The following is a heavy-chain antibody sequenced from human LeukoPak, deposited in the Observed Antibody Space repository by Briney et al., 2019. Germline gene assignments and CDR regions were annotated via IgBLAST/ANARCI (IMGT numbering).Heavy chain of an antibody. V-gene: IGHV4-34*01. CDR1: GRSFSGYY. D-gene: IGHD1-26*01. CDR3: AGEDPAPQWYSGSYARIDY. Sequence: SETLSLTCAVYGRSFSGYYWSWIRQPPGKGLEWFGEINHSGSTNYNPSLKSRVIISVDTSKNQFSLKLSSVTAADTAVYYCAGEDPAPQWYSGSYARIDYWGQGTLVTVSS. CDR2: INHSGST. J-gene: IGHJ4*02.